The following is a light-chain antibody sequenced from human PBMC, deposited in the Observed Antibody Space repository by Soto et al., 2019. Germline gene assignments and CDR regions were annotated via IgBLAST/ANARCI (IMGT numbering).Light chain of an antibody. CDR1: QNVGSN. V-gene: IGKV3-15*01. J-gene: IGKJ1*01. CDR2: WAS. CDR3: QQYLHTPRT. Sequence: EIVMTQSPATLSVSPGERVSLSCRASQNVGSNLVWYQQKPGQPPKLLIYWASTRESGVPDRFSGSGSGTDFTLTISSLQAEDVAVYYCQQYLHTPRTFGQGTKVEIK.